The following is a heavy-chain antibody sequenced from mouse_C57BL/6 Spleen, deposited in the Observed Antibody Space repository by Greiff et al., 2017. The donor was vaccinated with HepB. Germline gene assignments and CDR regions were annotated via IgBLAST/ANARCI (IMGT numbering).Heavy chain of an antibody. CDR3: ARWEPGAMDY. Sequence: QVQLKESGAELVKPGASVKISCKASGYAFSSYWMNWVKQRPGKGLEWIGQIYPGDGDTNYNGKFKGKATLTADKSSSTAYMQLSSLTSEDSAVYFCARWEPGAMDYWGQGTSVTVSS. D-gene: IGHD4-1*01. CDR2: IYPGDGDT. CDR1: GYAFSSYW. J-gene: IGHJ4*01. V-gene: IGHV1-80*01.